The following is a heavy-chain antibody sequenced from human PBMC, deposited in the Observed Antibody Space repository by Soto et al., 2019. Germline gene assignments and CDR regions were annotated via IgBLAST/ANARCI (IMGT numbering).Heavy chain of an antibody. CDR2: ISGSGGST. CDR3: AKDYGNYDFWSGYPAGDWSYYYYMDV. D-gene: IGHD3-3*01. CDR1: GFTFSSYA. J-gene: IGHJ6*03. V-gene: IGHV3-23*01. Sequence: GGSLRLSCAASGFTFSSYAMSWVRQAPGKGLEWVSAISGSGGSTYYADSVKGRFTISRDKSKNTLYLQMNSLRAEDTAVYYCAKDYGNYDFWSGYPAGDWSYYYYMDVWGKGTTVTVSS.